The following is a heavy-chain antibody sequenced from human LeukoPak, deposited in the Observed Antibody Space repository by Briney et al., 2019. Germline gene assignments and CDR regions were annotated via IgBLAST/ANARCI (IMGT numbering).Heavy chain of an antibody. D-gene: IGHD3-3*01. CDR3: ATDVADFGVIISAFDI. Sequence: ASVKVSCKVSGYTLTELSMHWVRQAPGKGLEWMGGFDPEDGETIYAQKFQGRVTMTEDTSTDTAYMELSSLRSGDTAVYYCATDVADFGVIISAFDIWGQGTMVTVSS. V-gene: IGHV1-24*01. J-gene: IGHJ3*02. CDR1: GYTLTELS. CDR2: FDPEDGET.